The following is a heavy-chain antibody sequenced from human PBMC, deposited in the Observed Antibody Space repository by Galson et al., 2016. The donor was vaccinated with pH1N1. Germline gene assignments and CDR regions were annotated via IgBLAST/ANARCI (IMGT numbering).Heavy chain of an antibody. CDR1: GYTFTDYF. D-gene: IGHD3-3*01. Sequence: SVKVSCKASGYTFTDYFLFWVRQAPGQRPEWMGWIDPRDGATNYKEKFQGRVTMTRDTSIRTIYVEMTGLKSDDTAVYFCARALDVERSGYRACQIWGQGTMVTVS. J-gene: IGHJ3*02. V-gene: IGHV1-2*02. CDR3: ARALDVERSGYRACQI. CDR2: IDPRDGAT.